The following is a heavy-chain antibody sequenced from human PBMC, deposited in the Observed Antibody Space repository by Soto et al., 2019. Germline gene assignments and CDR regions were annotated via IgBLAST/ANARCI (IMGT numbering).Heavy chain of an antibody. CDR3: ARAIAAAGSSPSSYYYYGMDV. D-gene: IGHD6-13*01. CDR1: GGTFSSYA. CDR2: IIPIFGTA. Sequence: SVKVSCKASGGTFSSYAISWVRQAPGQGLEWMGGIIPIFGTANYAQKFQGRVTITANKSTSTAYMELSSLRSEDTAVYYCARAIAAAGSSPSSYYYYGMDVWGQGATVTVSS. V-gene: IGHV1-69*06. J-gene: IGHJ6*02.